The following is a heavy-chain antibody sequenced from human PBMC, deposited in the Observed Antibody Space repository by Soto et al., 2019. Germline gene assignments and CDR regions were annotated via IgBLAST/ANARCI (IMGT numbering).Heavy chain of an antibody. V-gene: IGHV1-8*01. D-gene: IGHD1-7*01. CDR2: MNPNSANT. CDR1: GYTFTSYD. CDR3: ARELDGIDV. Sequence: GASVKVSCKASGYTFTSYDINWVRQATGQGLEWMGWMNPNSANTGYAQKFQGRFTISRDNAKNSLYLQMNSLRVEDTAIYYCARELDGIDVWGQGTTVTVSS. J-gene: IGHJ6*02.